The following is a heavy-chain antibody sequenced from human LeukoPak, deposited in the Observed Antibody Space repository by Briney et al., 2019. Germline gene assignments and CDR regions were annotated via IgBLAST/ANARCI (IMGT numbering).Heavy chain of an antibody. J-gene: IGHJ6*04. CDR2: INSGNGNT. CDR1: GCTFTSYA. Sequence: ASVQVSSKASGCTFTSYAMHWVRQAPGQRLEWMGWINSGNGNTKYSQKFQGRVTITSGTSANTAYMELRSLRYEGTAVYYCARAMVRDLYYYGMDVWGKGTTVSVSS. V-gene: IGHV1-3*01. CDR3: ARAMVRDLYYYGMDV. D-gene: IGHD3-10*01.